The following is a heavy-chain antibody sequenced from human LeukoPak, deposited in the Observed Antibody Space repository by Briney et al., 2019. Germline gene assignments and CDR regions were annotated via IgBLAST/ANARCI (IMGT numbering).Heavy chain of an antibody. V-gene: IGHV3-7*01. J-gene: IGHJ4*02. CDR3: ARGGARTYYYDSSGYYPLWY. Sequence: QAGGSLRLSCAASGFTFSSYWMSWARQAPGKGLERVANIKQDGSEKYYVDSVKGRFTISRDNAKNSLYLQMNSLRAEDTAVYYCARGGARTYYYDSSGYYPLWYWGQGTLVTVSS. D-gene: IGHD3-22*01. CDR1: GFTFSSYW. CDR2: IKQDGSEK.